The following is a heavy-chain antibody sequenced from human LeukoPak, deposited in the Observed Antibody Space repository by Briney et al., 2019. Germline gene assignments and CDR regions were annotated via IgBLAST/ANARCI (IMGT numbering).Heavy chain of an antibody. V-gene: IGHV1-46*01. CDR1: GYTFTGYY. J-gene: IGHJ4*02. Sequence: ASVKVSCKASGYTFTGYYIHWVRQAPGQGLEWMGIINPNVSSTFYAQKFQGRVTMTRDTSTSTFYMELSSLKSEDTAMYYCAREDYGGNVGVPDYWGQGTRVTVSS. CDR3: AREDYGGNVGVPDY. D-gene: IGHD4-23*01. CDR2: INPNVSST.